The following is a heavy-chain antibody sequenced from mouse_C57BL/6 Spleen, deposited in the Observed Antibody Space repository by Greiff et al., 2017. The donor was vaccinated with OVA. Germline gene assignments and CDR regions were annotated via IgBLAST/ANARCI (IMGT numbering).Heavy chain of an antibody. CDR1: GYTFTSYW. D-gene: IGHD2-1*01. CDR2: IYPGSGST. V-gene: IGHV1-55*01. J-gene: IGHJ3*01. CDR3: AREGIYYGNYPFAY. Sequence: QVQLKQPGAELVKPGASVKMSCKASGYTFTSYWITWVKQRPGQGLEWIGDIYPGSGSTNYNEKFKSKATLTVDTSSSTAYMQLSSLTSEDSAVYYCAREGIYYGNYPFAYWGQGTLVTVSA.